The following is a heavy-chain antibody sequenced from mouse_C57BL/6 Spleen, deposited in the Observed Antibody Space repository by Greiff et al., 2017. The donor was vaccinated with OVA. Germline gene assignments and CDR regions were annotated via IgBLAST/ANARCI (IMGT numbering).Heavy chain of an antibody. CDR2: IDPSDSYT. V-gene: IGHV1-50*01. J-gene: IGHJ1*03. CDR3: ARRRTDWYFDV. Sequence: QVQLQQSGAELVKPGASVKLSCKASGYTFTSYWMQWVKQRPGQGLEWIGEIDPSDSYTNYNQKFKGKATLTVDTSSSTAYMQLSSLTSEDSAVYYCARRRTDWYFDVWGTGTTVTVSS. CDR1: GYTFTSYW.